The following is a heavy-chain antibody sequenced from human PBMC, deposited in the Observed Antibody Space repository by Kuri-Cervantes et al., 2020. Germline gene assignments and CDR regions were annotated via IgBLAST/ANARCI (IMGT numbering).Heavy chain of an antibody. V-gene: IGHV4-59*01. Sequence: GSLRLSCSVSGGSINNYFWSWIRQPPGKGLEWIGYIYSDATTKYNPSLKSRVTISVDTSKNQFSLKVKSVTAADTAVYYCTRAGGGCSGGGCYSGIDYWGQGTLVTVSS. J-gene: IGHJ4*02. CDR3: TRAGGGCSGGGCYSGIDY. CDR2: IYSDATT. D-gene: IGHD2-15*01. CDR1: GGSINNYF.